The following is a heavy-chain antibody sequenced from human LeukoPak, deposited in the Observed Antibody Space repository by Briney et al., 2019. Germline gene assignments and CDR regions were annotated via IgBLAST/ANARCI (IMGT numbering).Heavy chain of an antibody. CDR1: GFTFSNYA. Sequence: SGGSLRLSCAASGFTFSNYAMSWVRQAPGKGLEWVSAISGSGLSTYYAGSVKGRFTISRDNSKNTLYLQMNSLRAEDTAIYYCAKDQSYGFDYWGQGTLVTVSS. CDR3: AKDQSYGFDY. V-gene: IGHV3-23*01. CDR2: ISGSGLST. J-gene: IGHJ4*02. D-gene: IGHD5-18*01.